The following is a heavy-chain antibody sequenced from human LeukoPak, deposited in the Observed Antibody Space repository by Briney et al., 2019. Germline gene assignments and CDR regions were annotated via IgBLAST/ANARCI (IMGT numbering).Heavy chain of an antibody. V-gene: IGHV4-34*01. CDR1: GGSFSGYY. Sequence: SETLSLTCAVYGGSFSGYYWSWIRQPPGKGLEWIGEINHSGSTNYNPSLKSRVTISVDTSKNQFSLKLSSVTAADTAVYYCARSIHCSGGSCYRDYYHYYGMDVWGQGTTVTVSS. D-gene: IGHD2-15*01. J-gene: IGHJ6*02. CDR3: ARSIHCSGGSCYRDYYHYYGMDV. CDR2: INHSGST.